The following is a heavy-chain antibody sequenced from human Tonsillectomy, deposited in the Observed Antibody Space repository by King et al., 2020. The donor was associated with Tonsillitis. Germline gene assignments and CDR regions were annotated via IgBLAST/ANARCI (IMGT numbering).Heavy chain of an antibody. CDR3: ARVHQASHPVFDY. CDR2: IYSSGST. J-gene: IGHJ4*02. Sequence: VQLQESGPGLVKPSQTLSLTCTVSGGSISSGFYYWSWIRQHPGKGLEWIGYIYSSGSTYYNPSLKSRITISVDTSKNQFSLKVSSVTAADTAVYHCARVHQASHPVFDYWGQGTLVTVSS. V-gene: IGHV4-31*03. CDR1: GGSISSGFYY. D-gene: IGHD6-6*01.